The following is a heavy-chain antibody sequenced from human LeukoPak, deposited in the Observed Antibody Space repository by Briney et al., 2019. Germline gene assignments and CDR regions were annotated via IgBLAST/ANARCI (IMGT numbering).Heavy chain of an antibody. J-gene: IGHJ6*03. V-gene: IGHV1-2*02. CDR1: GYTFTGYY. CDR2: SNPNTGGT. CDR3: ARVYDFYYYMDV. Sequence: GASVKVSCKASGYTFTGYYMHWVRQAPGQGLEWMGWSNPNTGGTNYAEKFQGRVTMTRDTSISTAYMELSSLRSDDTAVYYCARVYDFYYYMDVWGKGTTVTVSS. D-gene: IGHD3-3*01.